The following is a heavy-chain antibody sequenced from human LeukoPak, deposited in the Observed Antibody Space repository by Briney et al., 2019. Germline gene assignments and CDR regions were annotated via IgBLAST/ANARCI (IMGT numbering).Heavy chain of an antibody. J-gene: IGHJ4*02. CDR3: ARGRPGGWTVFDY. D-gene: IGHD6-19*01. CDR2: IYYSGST. V-gene: IGHV4-59*12. CDR1: GGSISSYY. Sequence: SETLSLTCTVSGGSISSYYWSWIRQPPGKGLEWIGYIYYSGSTNYNPSLKSRVTISVDTSKNQFSLKLSSVTAADTAVYYCARGRPGGWTVFDYWGQGTLVTVSS.